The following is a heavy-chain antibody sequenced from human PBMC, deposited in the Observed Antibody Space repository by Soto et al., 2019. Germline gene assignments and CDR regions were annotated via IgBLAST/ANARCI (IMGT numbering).Heavy chain of an antibody. Sequence: QVQLVESGGGVVQPGRSLRLSCAASGFTFSSYAMHWVRQAPGKGLEWVAVISYDGSNKYYADSVKGRFTISRDNSKNTLYLQMNSLRAEDTAVYYCARDPWGYCSSTSCYGLDYWGQGTLVTVSS. V-gene: IGHV3-30-3*01. CDR2: ISYDGSNK. CDR3: ARDPWGYCSSTSCYGLDY. D-gene: IGHD2-2*01. CDR1: GFTFSSYA. J-gene: IGHJ4*02.